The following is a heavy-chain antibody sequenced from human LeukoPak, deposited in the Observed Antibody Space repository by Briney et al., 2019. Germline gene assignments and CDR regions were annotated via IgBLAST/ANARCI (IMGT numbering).Heavy chain of an antibody. CDR3: VKDATYYDRVEKMN. V-gene: IGHV3-23*01. J-gene: IGHJ4*02. Sequence: PGGSLRLSCAASGFTLSSYPMNWVRQAPGKGLEWVSTFVRGSTYYADTVQGRFTISRDSSKNTLYLQINTLRAEDTAVYFCVKDATYYDRVEKMNWGQGTLVTVSS. CDR1: GFTLSSYP. CDR2: FVRGST. D-gene: IGHD3-22*01.